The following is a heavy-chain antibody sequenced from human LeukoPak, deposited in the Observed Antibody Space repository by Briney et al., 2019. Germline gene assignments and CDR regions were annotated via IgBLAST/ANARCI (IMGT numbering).Heavy chain of an antibody. Sequence: PGGSLRLSCAASGFTFDDYTMHWVRQAPGKGLEWVSLISWDGGSTYYADSVKGRFTISRDNSKNSLYLQMNSLRTEDTALYYCAKDIESGSSWCPSCGMDVWGQGTTVTVSS. D-gene: IGHD6-13*01. CDR1: GFTFDDYT. V-gene: IGHV3-43*01. CDR3: AKDIESGSSWCPSCGMDV. J-gene: IGHJ6*02. CDR2: ISWDGGST.